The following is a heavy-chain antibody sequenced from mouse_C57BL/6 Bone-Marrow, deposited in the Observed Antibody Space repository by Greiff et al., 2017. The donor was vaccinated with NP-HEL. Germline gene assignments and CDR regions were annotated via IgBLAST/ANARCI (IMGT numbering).Heavy chain of an antibody. Sequence: EVKVEESGGGLVKPGGSLKLSCAASGFTFSSYAMSWVRQTPEKRLEWVATISDGGSYTYYPDNVKGRFTISRDNAKNNLYLQMSHLKSEDTAMYYCAREGLLAWFAYWGQGTLVTVSA. D-gene: IGHD1-1*01. J-gene: IGHJ3*01. V-gene: IGHV5-4*01. CDR1: GFTFSSYA. CDR2: ISDGGSYT. CDR3: AREGLLAWFAY.